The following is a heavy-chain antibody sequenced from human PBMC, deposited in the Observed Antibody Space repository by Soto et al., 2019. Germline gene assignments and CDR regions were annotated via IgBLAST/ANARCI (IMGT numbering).Heavy chain of an antibody. CDR1: GYTFTNYG. Sequence: QVQLVQSGAEVKKPGASVKVSCQASGYTFTNYGISWVRQAPGQGLELMGWISTDNGNTNSARKLQGRVTMTTDTSTSTAYMELRSLRSDDTAMYYCARDGVGGGAAGISYYHHGMDVWGQGTTVTVSS. J-gene: IGHJ6*02. V-gene: IGHV1-18*01. D-gene: IGHD6-13*01. CDR2: ISTDNGNT. CDR3: ARDGVGGGAAGISYYHHGMDV.